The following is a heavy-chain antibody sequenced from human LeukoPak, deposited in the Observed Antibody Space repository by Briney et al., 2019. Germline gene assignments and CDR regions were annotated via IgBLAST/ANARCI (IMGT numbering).Heavy chain of an antibody. CDR1: GYTFTSYA. J-gene: IGHJ6*03. CDR2: ISTDTGNP. Sequence: ASVKVSCKASGYTFTSYAMNWVRQAPGQGLEWMGWISTDTGNPTYAEGFTGRFVFSLDTSVRTAYLQISSLKAEDTAVYYCARVGYYHDSSGYYPPYYYYYYMDVWGTGTTVTVSS. V-gene: IGHV7-4-1*02. D-gene: IGHD3-22*01. CDR3: ARVGYYHDSSGYYPPYYYYYYMDV.